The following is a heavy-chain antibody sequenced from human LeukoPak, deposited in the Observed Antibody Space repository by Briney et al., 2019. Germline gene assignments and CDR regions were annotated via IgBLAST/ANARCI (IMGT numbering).Heavy chain of an antibody. CDR3: ARVSTFDYYGSGSYYLDV. J-gene: IGHJ6*01. CDR2: IYYSGST. Sequence: PSETLSLTCTVSGRSISSSSYYWGWIRQPPGKGLEWFGSIYYSGSTYYHPSLKSRVTISEDRSNNKFSLKLRSVTAPATAVVYCARVSTFDYYGSGSYYLDVWGQGTTVSVSS. V-gene: IGHV4-39*07. D-gene: IGHD3-10*01. CDR1: GRSISSSSYY.